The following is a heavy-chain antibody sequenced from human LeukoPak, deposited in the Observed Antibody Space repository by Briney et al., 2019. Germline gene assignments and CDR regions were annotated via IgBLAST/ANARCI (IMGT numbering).Heavy chain of an antibody. J-gene: IGHJ4*02. Sequence: GESLKISCRGSGYIFTSYWIGWVRQMPGKGLEWMGIIYPGDSDTSYSPSFQGQVTISADKSIGTAYLQWSSLKATDTAMFYCARHRGGYSYVIDYWGQGTLVTVSS. CDR1: GYIFTSYW. CDR2: IYPGDSDT. CDR3: ARHRGGYSYVIDY. D-gene: IGHD5-18*01. V-gene: IGHV5-51*01.